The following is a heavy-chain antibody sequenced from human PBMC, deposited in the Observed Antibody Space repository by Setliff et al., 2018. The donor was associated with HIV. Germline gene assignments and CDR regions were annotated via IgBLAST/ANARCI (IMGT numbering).Heavy chain of an antibody. CDR1: GGSISSSNW. D-gene: IGHD3-22*01. J-gene: IGHJ5*02. CDR3: ASRIYYYDESRVLREEGFVP. V-gene: IGHV4-4*02. CDR2: IYHSGSA. Sequence: SETLSLTCAVSGGSISSSNWWSWVRQPPGRGLEWIGEIYHSGSANYNPSLKSQVIISIDKSKNKFSLKLTYVTAADTAMYYCASRIYYYDESRVLREEGFVPWGQGTLVTVSS.